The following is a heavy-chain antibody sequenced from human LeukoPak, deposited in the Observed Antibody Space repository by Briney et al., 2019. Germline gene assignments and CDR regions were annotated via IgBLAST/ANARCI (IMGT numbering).Heavy chain of an antibody. CDR1: GGSIGSSSYY. CDR3: ARREYYYDSSGYGTFDY. J-gene: IGHJ4*02. V-gene: IGHV4-39*01. CDR2: IYYSGST. Sequence: PSETLSLTCTVSGGSIGSSSYYWGWIRQPPGKGLEWIGSIYYSGSTYYNPSLKSRVTISVDTSKNQFSLKLSSVTAADTAVYYCARREYYYDSSGYGTFDYWGQGTLVTVSS. D-gene: IGHD3-22*01.